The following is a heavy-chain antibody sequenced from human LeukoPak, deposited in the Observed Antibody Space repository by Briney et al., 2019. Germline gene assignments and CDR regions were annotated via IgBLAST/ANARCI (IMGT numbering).Heavy chain of an antibody. Sequence: SETLSLTCAVYGGSFSGYYWSWIRQPPGKGRGWIGEVNHSGSTNYNPSLKSRVTISLDTSKNQFSLKLSSVTAADTAVYYCARGPDIVVVVAATAAEYFQHWGQGTPVTVSS. J-gene: IGHJ1*01. CDR3: ARGPDIVVVVAATAAEYFQH. D-gene: IGHD2-15*01. V-gene: IGHV4-34*01. CDR1: GGSFSGYY. CDR2: VNHSGST.